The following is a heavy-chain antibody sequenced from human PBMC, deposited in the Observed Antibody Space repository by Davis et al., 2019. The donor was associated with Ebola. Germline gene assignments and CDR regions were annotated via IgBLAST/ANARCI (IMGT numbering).Heavy chain of an antibody. CDR2: INGDGSRT. Sequence: PGGSLRLSCAASGFTFSNHWMYWVRQAPGQGLVYLSRINGDGSRTGYADSVEGRFTISRDNTKNTLYLQMNSLRAEDTAVYYCARESPNYDFWSGYRDYWGQGTLVTVSS. V-gene: IGHV3-74*01. CDR3: ARESPNYDFWSGYRDY. D-gene: IGHD3-3*01. J-gene: IGHJ4*02. CDR1: GFTFSNHW.